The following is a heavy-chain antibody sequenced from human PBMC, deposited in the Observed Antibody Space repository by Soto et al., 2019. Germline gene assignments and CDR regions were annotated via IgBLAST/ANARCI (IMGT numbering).Heavy chain of an antibody. CDR1: GFTFSSHA. V-gene: IGHV3-30-3*01. Sequence: QVQLVESGGGAVQPGRSLRLSCAASGFTFSSHAMHWVRQAPGKGLECVAIISYDGSNKYYGDSVRGRLTISRDKSKNTIYLQMNSLRAEDTAVYYCARDQTGITTTGGGRIDYGGQATLVTVSS. J-gene: IGHJ4*02. D-gene: IGHD6-13*01. CDR2: ISYDGSNK. CDR3: ARDQTGITTTGGGRIDY.